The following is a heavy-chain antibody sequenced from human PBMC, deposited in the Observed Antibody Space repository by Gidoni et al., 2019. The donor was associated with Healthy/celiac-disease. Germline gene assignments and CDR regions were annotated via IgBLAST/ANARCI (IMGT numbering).Heavy chain of an antibody. Sequence: QLQLQESGPGLVKPSETLSLTCTVSGGSISSSSYYWGWIRQPPGKGLEWIGSIYYSGSTYYNPSLKSRVTISVDTSKNQFSLKLSSVTAADTAVYYCARGRPYYYGSGSYSFDYWGQGTLVTVSS. CDR2: IYYSGST. CDR3: ARGRPYYYGSGSYSFDY. D-gene: IGHD3-10*01. V-gene: IGHV4-39*07. CDR1: GGSISSSSYY. J-gene: IGHJ4*02.